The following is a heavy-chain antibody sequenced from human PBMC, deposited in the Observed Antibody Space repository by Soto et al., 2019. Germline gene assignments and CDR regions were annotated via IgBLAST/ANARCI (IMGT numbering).Heavy chain of an antibody. CDR1: GDSISSYY. CDR2: IYFSGNT. Sequence: SETLSLTCTVSGDSISSYYWSWIRQPPGKGLEWIAYIYFSGNTNYNPSLKSRVTISVDTSKNQFSLKLNSVTAADTAVYYCARGDYDSGDYFDFWGQGTLVTVSS. V-gene: IGHV4-59*01. J-gene: IGHJ4*02. CDR3: ARGDYDSGDYFDF. D-gene: IGHD5-12*01.